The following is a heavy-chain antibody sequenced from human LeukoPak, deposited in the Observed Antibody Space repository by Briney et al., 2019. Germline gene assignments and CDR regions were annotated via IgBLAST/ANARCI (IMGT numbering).Heavy chain of an antibody. D-gene: IGHD6-25*01. CDR2: MNPNSGNT. J-gene: IGHJ4*02. CDR1: GYSITNYD. V-gene: IGHV1-8*01. CDR3: ARGRARLQTYYFDY. Sequence: ASVKVSCKASGYSITNYDLNWVRQATGQGLEWMGWMNPNSGNTGYAQKFQGRVTMTRNTSISTAYMELSSLRSEDTAVYYCARGRARLQTYYFDYWGQGTLATVSS.